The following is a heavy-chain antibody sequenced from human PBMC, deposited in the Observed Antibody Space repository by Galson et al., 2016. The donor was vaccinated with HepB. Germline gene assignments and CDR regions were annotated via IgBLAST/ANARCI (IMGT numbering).Heavy chain of an antibody. D-gene: IGHD3-22*01. V-gene: IGHV4-31*03. CDR1: GGPISSLGHY. Sequence: TLSLNCTVSGGPISSLGHYWTWIRQNPEKGLQWIGYMYYSGYAHYKPYLKSRVIISIDTSKNQFSLKLSSVTAADTAVYFCARSNYHDTSRAFDIWGQGTVIIVSS. CDR2: MYYSGYA. CDR3: ARSNYHDTSRAFDI. J-gene: IGHJ3*02.